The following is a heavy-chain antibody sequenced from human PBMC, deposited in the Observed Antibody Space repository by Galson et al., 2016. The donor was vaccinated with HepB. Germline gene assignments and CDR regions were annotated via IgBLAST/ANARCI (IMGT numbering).Heavy chain of an antibody. CDR1: GFTFSRYN. Sequence: SLRLSCAGSGFTFSRYNMNWVRQAPGKGLEWLADISISGSTVYYADSVKGRFTISRDNDKNSVYLQMDSLRDEDTAVYYCAREADFYDSTGYFPPFACWGQGSLGTVSS. V-gene: IGHV3-48*03. CDR2: ISISGSTV. J-gene: IGHJ4*02. D-gene: IGHD3-22*01. CDR3: AREADFYDSTGYFPPFAC.